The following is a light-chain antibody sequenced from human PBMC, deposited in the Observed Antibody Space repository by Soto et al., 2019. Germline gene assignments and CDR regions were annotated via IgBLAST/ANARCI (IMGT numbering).Light chain of an antibody. J-gene: IGLJ2*01. CDR1: TGTVTSAHY. CDR3: LLTYGDTRV. CDR2: DTT. Sequence: QAVVTQEASLTVSPGGTVTLTCGSSTGTVTSAHYAYWFQQKPGQAPRTLIYDTTTKHSWTPPRFSASLLGGKAALTLSGAQPEDEAEYHCLLTYGDTRVFGGGTKLTVL. V-gene: IGLV7-46*01.